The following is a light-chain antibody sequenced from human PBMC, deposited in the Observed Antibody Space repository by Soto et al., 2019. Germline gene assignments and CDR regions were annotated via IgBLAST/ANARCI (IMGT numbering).Light chain of an antibody. CDR3: QLDGSSRRYT. V-gene: IGKV3-20*01. CDR2: GAS. J-gene: IGKJ2*01. Sequence: DIVLTQSPGTLSLSPGERATLSCRASQSVSGTYLAWYQQKPGQAPRVLIYGASSRAAGIPDRFSGSGSGTDFTLTITRLEPEDFAVYYCQLDGSSRRYTFGQGTKLEIK. CDR1: QSVSGTY.